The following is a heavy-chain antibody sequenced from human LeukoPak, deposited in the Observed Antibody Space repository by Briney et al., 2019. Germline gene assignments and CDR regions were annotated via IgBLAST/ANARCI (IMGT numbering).Heavy chain of an antibody. Sequence: SETLSLTCTVSGDSISSGAYYWTWVRQYPGTGLEWIGYISHIGTTYNNPSLKSRVSISVDTARNQLSLRLTSVTAADTAVYYCARGVQGWFAPWGQGTLVTVSS. J-gene: IGHJ5*02. D-gene: IGHD3-10*01. CDR2: ISHIGTT. CDR1: GDSISSGAYY. CDR3: ARGVQGWFAP. V-gene: IGHV4-31*03.